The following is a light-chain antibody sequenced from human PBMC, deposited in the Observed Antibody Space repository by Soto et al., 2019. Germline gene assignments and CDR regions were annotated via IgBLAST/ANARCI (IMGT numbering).Light chain of an antibody. J-gene: IGLJ1*01. V-gene: IGLV2-14*01. CDR3: TSYTRSGLYV. CDR1: SSDIGGSTY. CDR2: DVN. Sequence: QSALTQPASVSGSPGRSITVSCTGTSSDIGGSTYVSWYQQHPGKAPRLIIYDVNNRPSGVAARFSASKSGNTASLTISGLQAEDEADYYCTSYTRSGLYVFGTGTKLTVL.